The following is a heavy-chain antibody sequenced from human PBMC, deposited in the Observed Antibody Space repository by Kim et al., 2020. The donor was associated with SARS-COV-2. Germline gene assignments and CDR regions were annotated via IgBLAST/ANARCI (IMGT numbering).Heavy chain of an antibody. J-gene: IGHJ4*02. D-gene: IGHD3-22*01. CDR3: AKGFDSSGYTPTFGF. V-gene: IGHV3-23*01. Sequence: DTLKRRFIISRDNSKNRLYLQMNSLRAEDTAVYYCAKGFDSSGYTPTFGFWGQGTLVTVSS.